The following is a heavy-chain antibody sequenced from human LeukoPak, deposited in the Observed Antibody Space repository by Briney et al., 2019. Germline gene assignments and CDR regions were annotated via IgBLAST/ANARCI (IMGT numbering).Heavy chain of an antibody. V-gene: IGHV5-10-1*01. CDR1: GYNFTNYW. D-gene: IGHD6-6*01. J-gene: IGHJ4*02. CDR3: ARAYSRSRFDY. Sequence: GESLKISCKGSGYNFTNYWISWVRQMPGKGLEWMGTIDPSDSYNNYSPSFQGHVTISADKSISTAYLQWSSLKASDTAMYYCARAYSRSRFDYWGQGTLVTVSA. CDR2: IDPSDSYN.